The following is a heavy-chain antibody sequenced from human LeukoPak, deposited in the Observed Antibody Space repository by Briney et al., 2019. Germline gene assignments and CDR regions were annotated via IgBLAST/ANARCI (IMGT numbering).Heavy chain of an antibody. J-gene: IGHJ5*02. V-gene: IGHV1-69*13. CDR2: IIPIFGTA. Sequence: GASVKVSCKASGGTFSSYAISWVRQAPGQGLEWMGGIIPIFGTANYAQKFQGRVTITADESTSTAYMELSSLRSEDTAVYYCARESGSYSFNWFDPWGQGTLVTVSS. D-gene: IGHD1-26*01. CDR3: ARESGSYSFNWFDP. CDR1: GGTFSSYA.